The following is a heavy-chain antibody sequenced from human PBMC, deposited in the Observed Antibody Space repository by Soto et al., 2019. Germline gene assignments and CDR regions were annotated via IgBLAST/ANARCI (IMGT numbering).Heavy chain of an antibody. CDR1: GGSVNGYY. Sequence: SETLSLTCAVYGGSVNGYYWNWIRQPPGKGLEWIGEINHTGGTHYNPSLKGRVTMSVDTSKNQFSLRLSSVTAADTAIYYCATRITVFGLLIPPFDPWGQGXQVTVYS. CDR3: ATRITVFGLLIPPFDP. V-gene: IGHV4-34*01. J-gene: IGHJ5*02. CDR2: INHTGGT. D-gene: IGHD3-3*01.